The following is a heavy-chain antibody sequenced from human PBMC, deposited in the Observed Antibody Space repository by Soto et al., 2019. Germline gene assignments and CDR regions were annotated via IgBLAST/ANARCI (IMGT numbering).Heavy chain of an antibody. CDR2: ISSTTNYI. V-gene: IGHV3-21*06. J-gene: IGHJ4*02. D-gene: IGHD1-1*01. CDR3: ARESEDLNSNFDY. Sequence: EVQLVESGGGLVKPGGSLRLSCAASGFTFTRYSMNWVRQAPGKWLEWVSSISSTTNYIYYGESMKGRFTISRDNAKNSRYLEMKSLRAEETAVYYCARESEDLNSNFDYWGMGTLVTVSS. CDR1: GFTFTRYS.